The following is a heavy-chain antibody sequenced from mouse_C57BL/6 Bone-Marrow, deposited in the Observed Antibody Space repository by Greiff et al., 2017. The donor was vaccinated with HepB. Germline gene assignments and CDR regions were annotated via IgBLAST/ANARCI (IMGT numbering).Heavy chain of an antibody. V-gene: IGHV1-26*01. J-gene: IGHJ2*01. CDR2: SNPNNGGT. Sequence: EVQLQQSGPELVKPGASVKISCKASGYTFTDYYMNWVKQSHGKSLEWIGDSNPNNGGTSYNQKFKGKATLTVDKSSSTAYMELRSLTSEDSAVYYCAILLLRLGTWGQGTTLTVSS. CDR1: GYTFTDYY. CDR3: AILLLRLGT. D-gene: IGHD1-1*01.